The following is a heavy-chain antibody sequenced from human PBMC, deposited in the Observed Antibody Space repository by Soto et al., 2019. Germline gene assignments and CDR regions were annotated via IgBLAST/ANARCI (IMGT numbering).Heavy chain of an antibody. CDR3: ARLRRNWGEAFDL. D-gene: IGHD3-16*01. J-gene: IGHJ3*01. CDR1: GGSFGSSA. V-gene: IGHV1-69*01. Sequence: QVQLVQSGADVKKPGSSVKVSCKTSGGSFGSSAISWVRQAPAQGLEWMGEIIPVFDKANYAQNFQGRLTITADELTGKGFMEWSSLRSENTAGYFGARLRRNWGEAFDLWGLGHSSPSLQ. CDR2: IIPVFDKA.